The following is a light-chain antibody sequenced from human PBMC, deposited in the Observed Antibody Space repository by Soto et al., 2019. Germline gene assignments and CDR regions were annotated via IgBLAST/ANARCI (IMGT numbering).Light chain of an antibody. CDR2: DAS. Sequence: PGERATLSCRASQSVTSNYLAWYQQKPGQAPRLLIYDASIRATGTPDRFLGRGSGTDFTLIISRLEPEDFAVYYCQQYADSPITFGQGTRLEIK. J-gene: IGKJ5*01. V-gene: IGKV3-20*01. CDR3: QQYADSPIT. CDR1: QSVTSNY.